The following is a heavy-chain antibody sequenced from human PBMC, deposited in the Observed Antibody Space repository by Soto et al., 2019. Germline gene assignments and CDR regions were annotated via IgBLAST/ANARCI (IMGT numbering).Heavy chain of an antibody. D-gene: IGHD3-10*01. J-gene: IGHJ6*02. CDR2: IYHSGST. CDR3: ARVSGSYYYGMDV. CDR1: GGSISSSYW. V-gene: IGHV4-4*02. Sequence: QVQLQESGPGLVKPSGTLSLTCAVSGGSISSSYWWSWVRQPPGKGLEWIGEIYHSGSTNYNPSLPRRVTISVDKSKNQFSLTLSSVTAADTAVYSCARVSGSYYYGMDVWGQGTTVTVSS.